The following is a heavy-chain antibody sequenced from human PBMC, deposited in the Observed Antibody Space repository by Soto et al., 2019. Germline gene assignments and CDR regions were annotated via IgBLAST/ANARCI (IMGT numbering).Heavy chain of an antibody. J-gene: IGHJ4*02. CDR1: GFTVSRYW. V-gene: IGHV3-7*01. Sequence: EVQLVESGGGLVQPGESLRLSCAASGFTVSRYWLNWVRQAPGKGLEWVANIRQDGSETYYVDSVKGRFTISRDNAKNSLYLQMNRLRAEDTAVYYCARDTFSRTDVRAENWGQGTLVTVSS. D-gene: IGHD3-16*01. CDR3: ARDTFSRTDVRAEN. CDR2: IRQDGSET.